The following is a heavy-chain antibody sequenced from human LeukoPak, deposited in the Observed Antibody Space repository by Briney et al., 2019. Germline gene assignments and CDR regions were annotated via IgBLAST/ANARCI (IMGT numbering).Heavy chain of an antibody. D-gene: IGHD2-2*01. CDR2: INHSGST. Sequence: PSETLSLTCAVYGGSFSGYYWSWIRQPPGKGLEWIGEINHSGSTNYNPSLKSRVTISVDTSKNQFSLKLSSVTAADTAVYYCARYDLCSSTSCYGGRYYFDHWGQGTLVTVSS. V-gene: IGHV4-34*01. CDR1: GGSFSGYY. CDR3: ARYDLCSSTSCYGGRYYFDH. J-gene: IGHJ4*02.